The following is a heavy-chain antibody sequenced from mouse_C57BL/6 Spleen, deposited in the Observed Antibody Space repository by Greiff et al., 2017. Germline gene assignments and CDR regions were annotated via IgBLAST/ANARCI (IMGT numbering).Heavy chain of an antibody. V-gene: IGHV1-42*01. J-gene: IGHJ1*03. D-gene: IGHD1-1*01. CDR1: GYSFTGYY. CDR3: ARSAYYYGSSYGYFDV. CDR2: INPSTGGT. Sequence: EVQRVESGPELVKPGASVKISCKASGYSFTGYYMNWVKQSPEKSLEWIGEINPSTGGTTYNQKFKAKATLTVDKSSSTAYMQLKSLTSEDSAVYYCARSAYYYGSSYGYFDVWGTGTTVTVSS.